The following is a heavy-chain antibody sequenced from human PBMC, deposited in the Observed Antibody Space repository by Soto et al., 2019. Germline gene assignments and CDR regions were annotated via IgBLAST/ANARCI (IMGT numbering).Heavy chain of an antibody. CDR3: ARQGEWELYFDY. CDR1: GFTFSSYA. J-gene: IGHJ4*02. Sequence: QVQLVDSGGGVVQPGRSLRLSCAASGFTFSSYAMHWVRQAPGKGLEWVAVISYDGSNKYYADSVKGRFTISRDNSKNTLYLQMNSLRAEDTAVYYCARQGEWELYFDYWGQGTLVTVSS. CDR2: ISYDGSNK. V-gene: IGHV3-30-3*01. D-gene: IGHD1-26*01.